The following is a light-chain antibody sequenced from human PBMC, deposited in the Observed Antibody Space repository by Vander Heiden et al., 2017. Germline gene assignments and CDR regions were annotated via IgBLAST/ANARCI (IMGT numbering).Light chain of an antibody. V-gene: IGKV4-1*01. CDR3: QQYFDTPPT. CDR2: WAS. J-gene: IGKJ4*01. Sequence: DILMTQSPDSLPVSLGERATLNCMSSQSLLSSSTSKNYLAWYQQKTGQAPKLLIYWASTRESGVPDRFSGSGSGTDFTLTISSLQTEDVAVYYCQQYFDTPPTFGGGTKVEIK. CDR1: QSLLSSSTSKNY.